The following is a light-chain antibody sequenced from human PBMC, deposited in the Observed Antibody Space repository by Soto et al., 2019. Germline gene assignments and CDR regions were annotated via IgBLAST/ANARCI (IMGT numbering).Light chain of an antibody. CDR2: EVS. J-gene: IGLJ2*01. V-gene: IGLV2-14*01. CDR1: SSDVGDYKY. Sequence: QSALTQPASVSGSPGQSITISCTGSSSDVGDYKYISWYQQHPGKAPKLMIYEVSNRPSGVSNRFSGSKSGNTASLTISGLQAEDEADYYCSSYTTSSTLVLFGGGTKVTVL. CDR3: SSYTTSSTLVL.